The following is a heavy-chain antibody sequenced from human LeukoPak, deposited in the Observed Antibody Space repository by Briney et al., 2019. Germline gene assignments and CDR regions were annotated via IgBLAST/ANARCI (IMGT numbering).Heavy chain of an antibody. J-gene: IGHJ4*02. Sequence: LGGTLRLSCAASGFTFSNSGMSWVRQAPGKGLEWVSSISSSSSYIYYADSVKGRFTISRDNAKNSLYLQMNSLRAGDTAVYYCARRIVLEGSSSPFYYFDYWGQGILVTVSS. CDR1: GFTFSNSG. CDR2: ISSSSSYI. CDR3: ARRIVLEGSSSPFYYFDY. V-gene: IGHV3-21*01. D-gene: IGHD6-6*01.